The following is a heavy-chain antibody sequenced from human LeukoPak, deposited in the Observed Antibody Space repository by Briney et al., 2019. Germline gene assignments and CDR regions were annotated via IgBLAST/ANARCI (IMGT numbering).Heavy chain of an antibody. CDR1: GFTFSSYA. CDR3: AKPPFGIYYDSSGPYADY. CDR2: ISGSGGST. D-gene: IGHD3-22*01. J-gene: IGHJ4*02. V-gene: IGHV3-23*01. Sequence: PGGSLRLSCAASGFTFSSYAMSWVRQAPGKGLEWVSAISGSGGSTYYADSVKGRFTISRDNSKNTLYLQMNSLRAEDTAVYYCAKPPFGIYYDSSGPYADYWGQGTLVTVSS.